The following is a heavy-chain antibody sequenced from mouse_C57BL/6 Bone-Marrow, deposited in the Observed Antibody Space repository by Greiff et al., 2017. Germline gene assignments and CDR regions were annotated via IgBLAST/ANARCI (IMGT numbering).Heavy chain of an antibody. CDR3: ARVVATDGWYFDV. CDR2: INYDGSST. D-gene: IGHD1-1*01. V-gene: IGHV5-16*01. CDR1: GFTFSDYY. Sequence: DVQLVESEGGLVQPGSSMKLSCTASGFTFSDYYMAWVRQVPEKGLEWVANINYDGSSTYYLDSLKSRFIISRDNAKNILYLQMSSLKSEDTATYYCARVVATDGWYFDVWGTGTTVTVSS. J-gene: IGHJ1*03.